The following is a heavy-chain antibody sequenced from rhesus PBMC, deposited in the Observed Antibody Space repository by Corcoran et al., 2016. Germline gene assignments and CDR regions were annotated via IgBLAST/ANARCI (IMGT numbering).Heavy chain of an antibody. J-gene: IGHJ4*01. CDR1: GFTFSDYY. V-gene: IGHV3-59*01. Sequence: GGSLRLYCAASGFTFSDYYMHWVRQASGKGLEWVSRISNGGGRPWNADSVKGRFTISRENAKNTLYLQMDSLRAEETALYYCARDHYSGSWIANFDYWGQGVLVTVSS. CDR3: ARDHYSGSWIANFDY. D-gene: IGHD6-25*01. CDR2: ISNGGGRP.